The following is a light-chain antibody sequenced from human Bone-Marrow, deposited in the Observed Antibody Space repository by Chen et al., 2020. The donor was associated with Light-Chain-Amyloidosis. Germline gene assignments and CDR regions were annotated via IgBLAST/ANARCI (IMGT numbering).Light chain of an antibody. Sequence: QSARTQPASVSGSPGQSITISCTGTSSDVGGDNHVSWYQPHPDKAPKLMIYEVTNRPSWVPDRFSGSKSDNTASLTISGLQTEDEADYFCSSYTITNTLVFGSGSRVTVL. CDR3: SSYTITNTLV. CDR1: SSDVGGDNH. CDR2: EVT. V-gene: IGLV2-14*01. J-gene: IGLJ1*01.